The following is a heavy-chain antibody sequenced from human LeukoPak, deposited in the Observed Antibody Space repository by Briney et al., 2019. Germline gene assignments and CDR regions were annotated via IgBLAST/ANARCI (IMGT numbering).Heavy chain of an antibody. CDR1: SGSISSSY. D-gene: IGHD6-13*01. Sequence: SETLSLTCTVSSGSISSSYWSWIRQPPGKGLEWIGYIYHRATTSYSPSLKSRVTISLDTSKNQFSLKLTSVTAADTAVYYCARMAAAGPFDYWGQGILVTVSS. V-gene: IGHV4-59*08. CDR2: IYHRATT. J-gene: IGHJ4*02. CDR3: ARMAAAGPFDY.